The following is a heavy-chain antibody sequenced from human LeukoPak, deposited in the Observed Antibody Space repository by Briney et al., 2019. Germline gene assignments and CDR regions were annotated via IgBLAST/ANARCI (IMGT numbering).Heavy chain of an antibody. J-gene: IGHJ4*02. V-gene: IGHV3-53*01. CDR3: ARDRGWPISTFDY. CDR1: GFTVSSNY. D-gene: IGHD6-19*01. Sequence: PGGSLRLSCAASGFTVSSNYMSWVRQAPGKGLEWVSVIYSGGSTYYADSVKGRFTISRDNDKSSLHLQMNSLRAEDTAVYFCARDRGWPISTFDYWGQGTLVTVSS. CDR2: IYSGGST.